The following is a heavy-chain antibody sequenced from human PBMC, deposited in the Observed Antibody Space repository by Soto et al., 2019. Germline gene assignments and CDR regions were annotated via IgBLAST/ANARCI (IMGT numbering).Heavy chain of an antibody. D-gene: IGHD3-3*01. Sequence: QVQLVESGGGLVKPGGSLRLSCAASGFTFRDYYMSWIRQAPGKGLEWVSYISSSSSYTNYADSVKGRFTISRDNAKNSLYLQMNSLRAEDTAVYYCARAPFDWYFDLWGRGTLVTVSS. CDR1: GFTFRDYY. CDR3: ARAPFDWYFDL. J-gene: IGHJ2*01. V-gene: IGHV3-11*06. CDR2: ISSSSSYT.